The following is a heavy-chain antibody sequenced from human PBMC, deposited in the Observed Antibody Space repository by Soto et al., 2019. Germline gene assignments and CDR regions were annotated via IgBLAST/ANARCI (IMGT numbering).Heavy chain of an antibody. CDR3: ARVASSGWYSFDY. CDR1: GFTFSSYD. CDR2: IGTAGDT. J-gene: IGHJ4*02. V-gene: IGHV3-13*01. D-gene: IGHD6-19*01. Sequence: EVQLVESGGGLVQPGGSLRLSCAASGFTFSSYDMHWVRQATGKGLEWVSAIGTAGDTYYPGSVKGRFTIARENATNSLYHVMNSLAGDDTAVYYWARVASSGWYSFDYWGQGTLVTVSS.